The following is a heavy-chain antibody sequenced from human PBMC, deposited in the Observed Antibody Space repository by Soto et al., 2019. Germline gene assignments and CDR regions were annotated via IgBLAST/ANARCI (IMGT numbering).Heavy chain of an antibody. CDR1: GFTFSSYG. Sequence: GGSLRLSCAASGFTFSSYGMHWVRQAPGKGLEWVAVIWYDGSNKYYADSVKGRFTISRDNSKNTLYLQMNSLRAEDTAVYYCAKPLDTTVVTAPGLFDIWGQGTMVTVSS. CDR3: AKPLDTTVVTAPGLFDI. V-gene: IGHV3-30*02. D-gene: IGHD2-15*01. CDR2: IWYDGSNK. J-gene: IGHJ3*02.